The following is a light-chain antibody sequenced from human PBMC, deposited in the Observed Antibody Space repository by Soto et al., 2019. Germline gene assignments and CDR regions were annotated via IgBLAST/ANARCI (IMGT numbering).Light chain of an antibody. CDR3: SSYTTSNTYV. CDR2: DVS. J-gene: IGLJ1*01. V-gene: IGLV2-18*02. Sequence: QSALTQPPSVSGSPGQSVAISCTGTSSDVGSNNRVSWYQQPPGTAPKLMIYDVSNRPSWIPDRFSGSKSANTASLTISGLQAEDEADYYCSSYTTSNTYVFGTGTKLTVL. CDR1: SSDVGSNNR.